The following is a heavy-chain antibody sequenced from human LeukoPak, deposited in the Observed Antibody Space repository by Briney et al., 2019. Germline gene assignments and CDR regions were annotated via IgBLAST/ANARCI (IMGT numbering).Heavy chain of an antibody. V-gene: IGHV3-23*01. CDR2: ISGSGGST. J-gene: IGHJ4*02. D-gene: IGHD3-3*01. Sequence: GGSLRLSRAASGFTFSSYAMSWVRQAPGKGLEWVSAISGSGGSTYYADSVKGRFTISRDNSKNTLYLQMNSLRAEDTAVYYCAKEAGITIFGVVNYFDYWGQGTLVTVSS. CDR3: AKEAGITIFGVVNYFDY. CDR1: GFTFSSYA.